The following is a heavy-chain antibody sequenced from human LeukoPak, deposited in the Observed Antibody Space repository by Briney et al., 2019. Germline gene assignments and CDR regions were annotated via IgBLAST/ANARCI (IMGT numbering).Heavy chain of an antibody. V-gene: IGHV3-48*01. CDR1: GFTFSSYS. CDR2: ISSSSSTI. D-gene: IGHD3-10*01. CDR3: ARAHAEIRLWFGELTGWFDP. J-gene: IGHJ5*02. Sequence: GGSLRLSCAASGFTFSSYSMNWVRQAPGKGLEWVSYISSSSSTIYYADSVKGRFTISRDNAKSSLYLQMNSLRAEDTAVYYCARAHAEIRLWFGELTGWFDPWGQGTLVTVSS.